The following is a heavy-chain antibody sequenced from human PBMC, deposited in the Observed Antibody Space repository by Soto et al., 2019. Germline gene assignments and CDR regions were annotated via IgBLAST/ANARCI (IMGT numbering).Heavy chain of an antibody. V-gene: IGHV3-74*01. CDR1: GVTFSSYW. J-gene: IGHJ6*03. D-gene: IGHD2-2*01. CDR2: INSDGSST. CDR3: ARAIVVLVPAAIDYYYYYMAF. Sequence: GGSLRLPCAAAGVTFSSYWMHWVRQAPGKGLVWVSRINSDGSSTSYADSVKGRFTISRDNAKNTLYLQMNSLRAEDTAVYYCARAIVVLVPAAIDYYYYYMAFWGKGTTVTVSS.